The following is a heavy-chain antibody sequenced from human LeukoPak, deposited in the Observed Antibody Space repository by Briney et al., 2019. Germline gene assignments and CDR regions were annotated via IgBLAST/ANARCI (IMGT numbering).Heavy chain of an antibody. CDR3: ARATLAFDY. D-gene: IGHD2-15*01. J-gene: IGHJ4*02. V-gene: IGHV3-48*04. CDR1: GFTFSSYS. Sequence: GGSLRLSCAGSGFTFSSYSMNWVRQAPGKGLEWVSYISSSGSIIYYADSVKGRFTISRDNAKSSLFLQMNSLRAEDTAVYYCARATLAFDYWGQGTLVTVSS. CDR2: ISSSGSII.